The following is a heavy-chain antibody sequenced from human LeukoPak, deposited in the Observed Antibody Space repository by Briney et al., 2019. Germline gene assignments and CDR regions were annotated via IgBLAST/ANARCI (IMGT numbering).Heavy chain of an antibody. CDR2: ISAYNGNT. CDR3: ARERGPHALWRRLVRGVLDY. CDR1: GYTFTSYG. V-gene: IGHV1-18*01. J-gene: IGHJ4*02. Sequence: ASVKVSCKASGYTFTSYGISWVRQAPGQGLEWMGWISAYNGNTNYAQKLQGRVTMTTDTSTSTAYMELRSLRSDDTAVYYCARERGPHALWRRLVRGVLDYSGQGTLVTVSS. D-gene: IGHD3-10*01.